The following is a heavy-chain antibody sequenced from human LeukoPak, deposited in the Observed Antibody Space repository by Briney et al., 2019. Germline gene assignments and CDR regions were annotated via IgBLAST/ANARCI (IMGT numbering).Heavy chain of an antibody. CDR3: ARGIAAAGIPFDY. Sequence: ASVKVSCKPLGYAFTNYYMHWVRQAPGQGLEWMGIINPSGGSTSYAQKFQGRVTMTRDTSTSTVYMELSSLRSEDTAVYYCARGIAAAGIPFDYWGQGTLVTVSS. CDR1: GYAFTNYY. J-gene: IGHJ4*02. CDR2: INPSGGST. D-gene: IGHD6-13*01. V-gene: IGHV1-46*01.